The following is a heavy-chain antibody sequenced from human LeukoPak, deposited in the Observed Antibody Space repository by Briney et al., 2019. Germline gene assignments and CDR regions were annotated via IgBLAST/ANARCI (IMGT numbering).Heavy chain of an antibody. CDR2: IYTSGST. J-gene: IGHJ4*02. Sequence: PSETLSLTCAVYGGSFSGYYWSWIRQPAGKGLEWIGRIYTSGSTNYNPSLKSRVTISVDTSKNQFSLKLSSVTAADTAVYYCARTSLEVTAIFDYWGQGTLVTVSS. CDR3: ARTSLEVTAIFDY. CDR1: GGSFSGYY. D-gene: IGHD2-21*02. V-gene: IGHV4-59*10.